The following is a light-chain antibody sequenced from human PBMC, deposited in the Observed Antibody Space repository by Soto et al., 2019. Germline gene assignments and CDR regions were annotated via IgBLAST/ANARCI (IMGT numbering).Light chain of an antibody. CDR2: SVS. CDR3: QQYGSSRWT. J-gene: IGKJ1*01. V-gene: IGKV3-20*01. Sequence: EIVLTQSPDTLPLSPGERATLSCRTSETVSDSQLAWYQQKPGQAPRLLIYSVSTRATGIADRFSGSGSGTDFTLTISRLEPADFALYYCQQYGSSRWTFGQGTKVDIK. CDR1: ETVSDSQ.